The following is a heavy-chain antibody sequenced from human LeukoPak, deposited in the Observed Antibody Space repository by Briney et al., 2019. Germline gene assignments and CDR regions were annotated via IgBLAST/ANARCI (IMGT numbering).Heavy chain of an antibody. CDR1: GGSISSYY. Sequence: SETLSLTCTVSGGSISSYYWSWIRQPPGKGLEWIGYISYSGSTNYNPSLKSRVTISVDTSKNQFSLKLSSVTAADTAVYYCASQIPAADMGSFDPWGQGTLVTVSS. V-gene: IGHV4-59*01. J-gene: IGHJ5*02. CDR2: ISYSGST. CDR3: ASQIPAADMGSFDP. D-gene: IGHD2-2*01.